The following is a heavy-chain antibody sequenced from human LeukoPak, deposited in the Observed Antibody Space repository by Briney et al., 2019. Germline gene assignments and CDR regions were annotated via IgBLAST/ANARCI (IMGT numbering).Heavy chain of an antibody. Sequence: ASVKVSCKTSGYTFTTYDINWVRQATGQGLEWMGWMNPNSGNTGYTQKFQGRVTMTRNTSISTAYMELSSLRSEDTAVYYCARGRGSGHKENWFDPWGQGTLVTVSS. CDR3: ARGRGSGHKENWFDP. D-gene: IGHD6-19*01. J-gene: IGHJ5*02. V-gene: IGHV1-8*01. CDR2: MNPNSGNT. CDR1: GYTFTTYD.